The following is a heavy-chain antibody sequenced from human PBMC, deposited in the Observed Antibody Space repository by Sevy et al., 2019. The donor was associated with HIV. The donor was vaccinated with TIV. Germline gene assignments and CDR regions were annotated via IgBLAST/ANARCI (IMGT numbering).Heavy chain of an antibody. CDR1: SFTFTTSA. V-gene: IGHV1-58*01. J-gene: IGHJ6*02. Sequence: ASVKVSCKASSFTFTTSAVQWVRQARGQRLGGKGWIVVGSGATNYEHNFQERVTISRDMSTATVSMELSGLRSEDTAVYYCAAESRGSCSGRSCSVENGMDVWGPGTTVTVSS. CDR3: AAESRGSCSGRSCSVENGMDV. D-gene: IGHD2-15*01. CDR2: IVVGSGAT.